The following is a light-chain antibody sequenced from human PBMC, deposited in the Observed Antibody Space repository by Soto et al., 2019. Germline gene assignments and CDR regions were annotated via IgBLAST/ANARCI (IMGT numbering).Light chain of an antibody. J-gene: IGKJ1*01. Sequence: DIQMTQSPSYLSASVGDRVTLTCRASQSISSYLNWYQQKPGKAPKLLIYAEYSLQSGVKSRFSGSGSGTDFTLTIRSLQPEEFATYYCQQSYSTHWTGGQGTKLDIK. CDR2: AEY. V-gene: IGKV1-39*01. CDR3: QQSYSTHWT. CDR1: QSISSY.